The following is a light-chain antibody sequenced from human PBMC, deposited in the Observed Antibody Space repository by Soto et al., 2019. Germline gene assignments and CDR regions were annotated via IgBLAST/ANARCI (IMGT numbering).Light chain of an antibody. CDR3: QQYDVHPKS. V-gene: IGKV1-5*01. J-gene: IGKJ1*01. CDR1: ENIKNW. Sequence: DVQMTQSPSTLAASVGDRVTITCRASENIKNWLAWYQQTPGKAPKVLISDASRLETGVPSRFSGSGYGTDFTLTITRLHTDDFGTYHCQQYDVHPKSFGQGTKVEVK. CDR2: DAS.